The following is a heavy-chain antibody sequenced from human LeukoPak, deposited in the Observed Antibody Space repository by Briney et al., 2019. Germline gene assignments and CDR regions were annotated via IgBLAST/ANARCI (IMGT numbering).Heavy chain of an antibody. CDR1: GGSFNGYY. CDR3: ARRPSMVRGVISDY. D-gene: IGHD3-10*01. J-gene: IGHJ4*02. CDR2: INHSGST. V-gene: IGHV4-34*01. Sequence: KPSETLSLTCAVYGGSFNGYYWSWIRQRPGKGLEWIGEINHSGSTNYNPSLKSRVTISVDTSKNQFSLKLSSVTAADTAVYYCARRPSMVRGVISDYWGQGTLVTVSS.